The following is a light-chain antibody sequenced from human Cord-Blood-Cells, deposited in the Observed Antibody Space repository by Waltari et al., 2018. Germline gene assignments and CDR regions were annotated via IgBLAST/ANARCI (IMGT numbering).Light chain of an antibody. CDR1: SPNIGAGSV. V-gene: IGLV1-40*01. Sequence: QSVLTQPPSVSGAPGQRVTISCPGSSPNIGAGSVEHWYQPLPATAPKPLIYGNSNRPSGVPDLFSGSKSGTSASLAITGLQAEDEADYYCQSYDSSLSGSVFGGGTKLTVL. CDR2: GNS. J-gene: IGLJ2*01. CDR3: QSYDSSLSGSV.